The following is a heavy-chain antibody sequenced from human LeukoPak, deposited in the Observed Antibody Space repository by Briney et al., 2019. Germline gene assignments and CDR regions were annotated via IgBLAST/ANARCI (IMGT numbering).Heavy chain of an antibody. D-gene: IGHD5-24*01. CDR2: TSSSSTEI. CDR1: GFSFISYS. J-gene: IGHJ4*02. Sequence: GGSLRLSCAASGFSFISYSLNWFRQAPGKGLEWVASTSSSSTEIYYAASVKGRFTISRDNARSSLYLQMDSLRADDTAVYYCAGDGDGLKPLDSWGQGTLVTVSS. V-gene: IGHV3-21*01. CDR3: AGDGDGLKPLDS.